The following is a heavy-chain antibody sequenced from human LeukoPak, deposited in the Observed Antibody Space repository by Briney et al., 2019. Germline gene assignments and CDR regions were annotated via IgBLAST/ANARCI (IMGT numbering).Heavy chain of an antibody. V-gene: IGHV4-34*01. D-gene: IGHD6-19*01. CDR1: GGSFSGYH. CDR2: INHSGST. CDR3: ARGVRIAVADPHLDY. J-gene: IGHJ4*02. Sequence: PSETLSLTCGVYGGSFSGYHWNWIRQPPGEGLEWIGEINHSGSTNYNLSLKSRVTISVDTSKKQFSLRLSSVTAADTAVYFCARGVRIAVADPHLDYWGQGTLVTVSS.